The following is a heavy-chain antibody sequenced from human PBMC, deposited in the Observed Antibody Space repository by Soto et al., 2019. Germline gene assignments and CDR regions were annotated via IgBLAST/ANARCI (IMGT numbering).Heavy chain of an antibody. D-gene: IGHD4-17*01. V-gene: IGHV3-33*01. CDR1: GFTFSNYA. J-gene: IGHJ4*02. CDR3: SRGRGTAVATPYS. CDR2: IWYDGTNK. Sequence: QVQLVESGGGVVQPGRSLRLPCVASGFTFSNYAMYWVRQAPGKGLEWVAVIWYDGTNKNYADSVKGRFTISRDNSKNTLYLQMNSLRVEDTAVYYCSRGRGTAVATPYSWGQGVQVTVSS.